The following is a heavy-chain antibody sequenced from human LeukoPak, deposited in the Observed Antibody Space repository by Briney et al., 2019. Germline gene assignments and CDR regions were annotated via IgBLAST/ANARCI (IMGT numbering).Heavy chain of an antibody. J-gene: IGHJ4*02. Sequence: PSETLSLTSTVSGGSISSSSYYWGWIRQPPGRGLEWIGNIFYSGSTDYSPSLKSRVTISVDTSKNQFSLRLSSVTAADTAVYYCARAPSSSWSYYFDYWGQGTLVTVSS. D-gene: IGHD6-13*01. V-gene: IGHV4-39*01. CDR1: GGSISSSSYY. CDR2: IFYSGST. CDR3: ARAPSSSWSYYFDY.